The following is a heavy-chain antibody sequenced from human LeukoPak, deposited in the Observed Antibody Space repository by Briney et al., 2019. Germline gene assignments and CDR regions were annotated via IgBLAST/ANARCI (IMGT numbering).Heavy chain of an antibody. Sequence: GGSLRLSCAASGFTFSGYEMNWVRQAPGKGLEWISYISSSAGTTYHADSVKGRFTFSRDNAKNSLYLQMNSLKSEDTAVYYCARDTRNLFDLWGQGTLVTVSS. CDR2: ISSSAGTT. V-gene: IGHV3-48*03. CDR1: GFTFSGYE. J-gene: IGHJ4*02. CDR3: ARDTRNLFDL.